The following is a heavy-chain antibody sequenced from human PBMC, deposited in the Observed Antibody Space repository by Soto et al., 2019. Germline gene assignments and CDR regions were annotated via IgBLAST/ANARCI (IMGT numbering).Heavy chain of an antibody. Sequence: SETLSLTCTVSGGSISSYYWSWIRQPPGKGLEWIGYIYYSGSTNYNPSLKSRVTISVDTSKNQFSLKLSSVTAADTAVYYCARHPVGDFWSGYSHYYYYMDVWGKGTTVTVSS. CDR1: GGSISSYY. D-gene: IGHD3-3*01. CDR3: ARHPVGDFWSGYSHYYYYMDV. CDR2: IYYSGST. V-gene: IGHV4-59*08. J-gene: IGHJ6*03.